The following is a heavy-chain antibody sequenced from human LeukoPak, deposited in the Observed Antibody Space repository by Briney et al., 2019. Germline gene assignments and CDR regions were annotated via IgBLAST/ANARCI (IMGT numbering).Heavy chain of an antibody. Sequence: ASVKVSCKASGYTFTGYYMHWVRQAPGQGLEWMGRINPNSGGTNYAQKFQGRVTMTRDTSISTAYMELSRLRSDDTAVYYCARDPADDSYFDYWGQGTLVTVSS. CDR3: ARDPADDSYFDY. V-gene: IGHV1-2*06. CDR1: GYTFTGYY. D-gene: IGHD2-21*02. CDR2: INPNSGGT. J-gene: IGHJ4*02.